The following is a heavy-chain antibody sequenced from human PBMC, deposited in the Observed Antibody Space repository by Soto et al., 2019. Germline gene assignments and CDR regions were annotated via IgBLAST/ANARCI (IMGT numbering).Heavy chain of an antibody. J-gene: IGHJ6*02. CDR2: IYYSGST. CDR3: ASLSSSWYEAGTSFYYGMDV. D-gene: IGHD6-13*01. V-gene: IGHV4-39*01. Sequence: SETLSLTCTVSGGSISSSSYYWGWIRQPPGKGLEWIGSIYYSGSTYYNPSLKRRFTISVDTSKNQFSLKLSPVTAADTAVYYCASLSSSWYEAGTSFYYGMDVWGQGTTVTVSS. CDR1: GGSISSSSYY.